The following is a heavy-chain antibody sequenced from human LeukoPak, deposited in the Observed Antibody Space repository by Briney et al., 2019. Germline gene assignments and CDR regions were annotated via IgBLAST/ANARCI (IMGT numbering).Heavy chain of an antibody. V-gene: IGHV3-48*02. Sequence: GGSLRLSCAASGFAFSSYNMNWVRQALGKGLEWISYIGSSGSPTHYADSVGGRFTISRDNAKNSLYLQMNSLRDEDTAVYFCARRPYSDTSGRLSDVWGQGTTVTVSS. CDR2: IGSSGSPT. CDR1: GFAFSSYN. CDR3: ARRPYSDTSGRLSDV. J-gene: IGHJ6*02. D-gene: IGHD3-22*01.